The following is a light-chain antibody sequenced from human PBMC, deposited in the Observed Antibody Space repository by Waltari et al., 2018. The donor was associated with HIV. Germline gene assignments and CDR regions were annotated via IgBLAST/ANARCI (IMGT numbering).Light chain of an antibody. CDR2: DVS. CDR3: SSYTSSSTVV. J-gene: IGLJ2*01. V-gene: IGLV2-14*03. Sequence: QSALTQPASVSGSPGQSIPISCTGTSSDVGAYNSVSWYQLHPGKAPKLIIYDVSNRPSGVSDRFSGSKSANTASLTISGLQAEDEAHYYCSSYTSSSTVVFGGGTKLTVL. CDR1: SSDVGAYNS.